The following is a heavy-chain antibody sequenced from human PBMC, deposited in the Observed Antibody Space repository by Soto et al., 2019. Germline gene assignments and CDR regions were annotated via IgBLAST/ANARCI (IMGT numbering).Heavy chain of an antibody. CDR2: ISSSSSYI. Sequence: GGSLRLSCAASGFTLSSYGMNWVRQAPGKGLEWVSSISSSSSYIYYAESVKGRFTISRDNAKNSLYLQMNSLRAEDTAVYYCARVGVGATVLDYWGQGTLVTVSS. D-gene: IGHD1-26*01. CDR3: ARVGVGATVLDY. J-gene: IGHJ4*02. V-gene: IGHV3-21*01. CDR1: GFTLSSYG.